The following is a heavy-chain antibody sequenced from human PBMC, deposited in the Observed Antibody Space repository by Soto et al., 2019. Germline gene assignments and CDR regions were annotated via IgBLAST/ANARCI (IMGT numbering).Heavy chain of an antibody. V-gene: IGHV1-18*01. CDR3: ANCPGGHDEFDI. D-gene: IGHD3-16*01. Sequence: GASVKVSCKDSGYTFTSNGISWVRQAPGQGLEWMGWISAYNGNTNYAQKLQGRVTMTTDTSTSTAYMELRSLRSDDTAVYYCANCPGGHDEFDIWGQGKMVNVSS. J-gene: IGHJ3*02. CDR1: GYTFTSNG. CDR2: ISAYNGNT.